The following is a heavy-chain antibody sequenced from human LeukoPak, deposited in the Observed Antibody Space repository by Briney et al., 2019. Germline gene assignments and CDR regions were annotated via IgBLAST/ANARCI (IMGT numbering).Heavy chain of an antibody. J-gene: IGHJ4*02. D-gene: IGHD3-10*01. CDR3: ARGSSGKYDY. V-gene: IGHV3-64*01. Sequence: GGSLRLSCTASGFTFGDYAMSWFRQAPGKGLEYVSAITSNGGSTYYANSVKGRFTISRDNSKNTLYLQMGSLRAEDMAVYYCARGSSGKYDYWGQGTLVTVSS. CDR1: GFTFGDYA. CDR2: ITSNGGST.